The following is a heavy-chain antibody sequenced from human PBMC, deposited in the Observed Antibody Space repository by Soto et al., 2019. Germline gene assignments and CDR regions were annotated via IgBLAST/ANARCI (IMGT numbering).Heavy chain of an antibody. CDR3: AKLPQSSIAARRYVY. CDR1: GFTFSSYA. Sequence: GGSLSLSCAASGFTFSSYAMSWVRQAPGKGLEWVSAISGSGGSTYYADSVKGRFTISRDNSKNTLYLQMNSLRAEDTALYYCAKLPQSSIAARRYVYWGQGTLVTVSS. V-gene: IGHV3-23*01. J-gene: IGHJ4*02. CDR2: ISGSGGST. D-gene: IGHD6-6*01.